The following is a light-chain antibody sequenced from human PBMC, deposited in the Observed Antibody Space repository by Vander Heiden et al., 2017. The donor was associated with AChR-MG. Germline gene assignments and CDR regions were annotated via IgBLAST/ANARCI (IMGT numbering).Light chain of an antibody. J-gene: IGLJ2*01. CDR1: SSNIGNNY. Sequence: QSVLTQPPSVSAAPGQKVTISCSGSSSNIGNNYASWYQQVPGTAPKALIHDRFSGSKSGTSATLAITGLQTGDEADYHCGTWDSSLRGVVFGGGTKLTVL. V-gene: IGLV1-51*01. CDR3: GTWDSSLRGVV.